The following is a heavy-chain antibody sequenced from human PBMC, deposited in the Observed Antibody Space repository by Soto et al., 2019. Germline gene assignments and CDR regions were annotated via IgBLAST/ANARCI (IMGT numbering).Heavy chain of an antibody. D-gene: IGHD1-26*01. CDR1: AFTFSDYY. CDR3: ARHGSYCFDD. Sequence: PGGSLRLSCAASAFTFSDYYMSCVRQAPGRGLEWLSYITSSSIHTNYADYVRGRFTISRDNAKNSLYLQMNSLRAEDTAVYYCARHGSYCFDDWGQGILVTVS. CDR2: ITSSSIHT. V-gene: IGHV3-11*06. J-gene: IGHJ4*02.